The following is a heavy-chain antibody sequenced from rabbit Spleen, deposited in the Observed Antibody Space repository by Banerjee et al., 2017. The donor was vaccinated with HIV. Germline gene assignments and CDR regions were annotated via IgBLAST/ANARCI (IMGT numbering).Heavy chain of an antibody. CDR1: GFSFSSSYY. CDR2: IYAGSGSNT. CDR3: ARKYAGYGGYGGDAFDP. J-gene: IGHJ2*01. V-gene: IGHV1S45*01. D-gene: IGHD7-1*01. Sequence: QEQLVESGGDLVKPGASLTLTCTASGFSFSSSYYMCWVRQAPGKGLEWIACIYAGSGSNTYYASWAKGRFTISKTSSTTVTLQMTSLTAADTATYFCARKYAGYGGYGGDAFDPWGPGTLVTVS.